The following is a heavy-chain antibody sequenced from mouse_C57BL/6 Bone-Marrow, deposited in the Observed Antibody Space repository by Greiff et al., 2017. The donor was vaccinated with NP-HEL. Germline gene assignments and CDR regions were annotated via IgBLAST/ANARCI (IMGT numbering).Heavy chain of an antibody. CDR2: IDPNSGGT. CDR1: GYTFTSYL. V-gene: IGHV1-72*01. CDR3: ARYYYGSSSFDY. J-gene: IGHJ2*01. D-gene: IGHD1-1*01. Sequence: QVQLQQPGAELVKPGASVKLSCKASGYTFTSYLMHWVKQRPGRGLEWIGRIDPNSGGTKYNEQFKSKAPLTVDKPSSTAYMQLHSLTSEDAAVYYWARYYYGSSSFDYWGQGTTLTVSS.